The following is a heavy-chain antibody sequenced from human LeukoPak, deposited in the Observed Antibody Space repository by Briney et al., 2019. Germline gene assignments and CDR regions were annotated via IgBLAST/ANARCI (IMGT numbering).Heavy chain of an antibody. CDR1: GFAFSSQD. CDR3: AKDARRSSGWYFFDH. Sequence: PGGSLRLSCAASGFAFSSQDMGWVRQAPGKGLEWVSAIRDSGDRTYYVDSVKGRLTISRDNSKNTLYLQMNSLRADDTAVCYCAKDARRSSGWYFFDHWGQGTLVTVSS. J-gene: IGHJ4*02. V-gene: IGHV3-23*01. D-gene: IGHD6-19*01. CDR2: IRDSGDRT.